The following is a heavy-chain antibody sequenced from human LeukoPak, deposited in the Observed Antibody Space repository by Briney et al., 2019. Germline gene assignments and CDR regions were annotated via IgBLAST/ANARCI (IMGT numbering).Heavy chain of an antibody. CDR1: GGSISSSSYY. Sequence: PSETLSLTCTVSGGSISSSSYYWGWIRQPPGKGLEWIGSIYYSGSTYYNPSLKGRVTISVDTSKNQFSLKLSSVTAADTAVYYCARYLATYYDFWSGRARAFDIWGQGTMVTVSS. J-gene: IGHJ3*02. CDR2: IYYSGST. D-gene: IGHD3-3*01. CDR3: ARYLATYYDFWSGRARAFDI. V-gene: IGHV4-39*01.